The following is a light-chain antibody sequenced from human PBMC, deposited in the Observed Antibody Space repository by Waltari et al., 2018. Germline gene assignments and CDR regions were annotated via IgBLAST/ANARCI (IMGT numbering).Light chain of an antibody. CDR2: VSS. Sequence: DIQMTQSPSSLSASVGDSVTITCQASQDIESYLNWYQQEPGKAPKLLIYVSSNLEKGVPSRFSGSGSGTHFTFTINNLQPEDISTYYCQQYDSVPLTFGGGTKVEIK. CDR3: QQYDSVPLT. CDR1: QDIESY. J-gene: IGKJ4*01. V-gene: IGKV1-33*01.